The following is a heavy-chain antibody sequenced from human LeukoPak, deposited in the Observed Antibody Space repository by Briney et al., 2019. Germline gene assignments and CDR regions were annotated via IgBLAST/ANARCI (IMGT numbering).Heavy chain of an antibody. V-gene: IGHV4-4*09. Sequence: PSETLSLTCTVSGDSISGDYGSWVRQTPEEGLEWIGCIQSSGSTINNPYLMSRVTIAVDPSKKQFSLRLASVTAADTAVYFCARGYFDSRHSSNPFDHWGQGALVTASS. CDR2: IQSSGST. J-gene: IGHJ5*02. CDR1: GDSISGDY. CDR3: ARGYFDSRHSSNPFDH. D-gene: IGHD3-22*01.